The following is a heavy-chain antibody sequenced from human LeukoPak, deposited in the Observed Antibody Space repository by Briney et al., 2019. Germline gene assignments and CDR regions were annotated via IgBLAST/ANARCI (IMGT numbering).Heavy chain of an antibody. V-gene: IGHV4-59*02. CDR1: GGSVSDYY. CDR2: IYHTGST. D-gene: IGHD7-27*01. Sequence: SETLSLTCTISGGSVSDYYWSWLRQSPGKGLEWVGYIYHTGSTSYSSSLKSRVTISADTSQNQFSLKLSSVTAADTAVYYCASRKLGNDYWGQGTLVTVSS. J-gene: IGHJ4*02. CDR3: ASRKLGNDY.